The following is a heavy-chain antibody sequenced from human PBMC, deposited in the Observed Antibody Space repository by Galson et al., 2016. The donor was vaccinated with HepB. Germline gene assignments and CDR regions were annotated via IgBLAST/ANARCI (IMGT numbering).Heavy chain of an antibody. D-gene: IGHD6-19*01. CDR2: VSYDGSHK. CDR3: GKRIPVAGSWGGGLDY. Sequence: SLRLSCAASGFTFSSYGMHWVRQAPGKGLEWVAAVSYDGSHKYYADSVKGRFTISRDNSKNTAYLQANSLSAEDTAVYYCGKRIPVAGSWGGGLDYWGQGTLVTVSS. V-gene: IGHV3-30*18. CDR1: GFTFSSYG. J-gene: IGHJ4*02.